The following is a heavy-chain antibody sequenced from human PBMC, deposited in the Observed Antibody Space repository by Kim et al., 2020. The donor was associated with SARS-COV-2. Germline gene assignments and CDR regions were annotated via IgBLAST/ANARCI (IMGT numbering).Heavy chain of an antibody. Sequence: SETLSLTCTVSGGSISSGDYYWSWIRQPPGKGLEWIGYIYYSGSTYYNPSLKSRVTISVDTSKNQFSLKLSSVTAADTAVYYCAREGGIAARLRYFDYWGQGTLVTVSS. J-gene: IGHJ4*02. CDR2: IYYSGST. CDR3: AREGGIAARLRYFDY. V-gene: IGHV4-30-4*01. D-gene: IGHD6-6*01. CDR1: GGSISSGDYY.